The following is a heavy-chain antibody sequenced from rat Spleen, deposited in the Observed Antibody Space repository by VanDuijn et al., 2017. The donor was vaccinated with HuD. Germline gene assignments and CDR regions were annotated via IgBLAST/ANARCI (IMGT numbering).Heavy chain of an antibody. Sequence: QVQLKESGPGLVQPSQTLSLICTVSGFSLISHSVHWVRQPPGKGLEWMGGIWGDGSTDYNSALKSRLSISRDTSKSQVFLKMNNLQTEDTAMHFCARSDFSSPYYFDYWGQGVMVTVSS. CDR3: ARSDFSSPYYFDY. CDR2: IWGDGST. J-gene: IGHJ2*01. CDR1: GFSLISHS. V-gene: IGHV2-1*01. D-gene: IGHD1-2*01.